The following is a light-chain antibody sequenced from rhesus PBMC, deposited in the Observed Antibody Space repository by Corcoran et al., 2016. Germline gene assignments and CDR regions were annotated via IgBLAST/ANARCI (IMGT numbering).Light chain of an antibody. CDR1: SSDIGGYNY. V-gene: IGLV2-32*01. J-gene: IGLJ1*01. Sequence: QAALTQPRSVSGSPGQSVTISCTGTSSDIGGYNYVSWYQQHPGTAPKLMIYEVRKRPSGVSDPFSGSKSGNTASLTISGLQAEDEADYYCCSYAGSYTFIFGAGTRLTVL. CDR2: EVR. CDR3: CSYAGSYTFI.